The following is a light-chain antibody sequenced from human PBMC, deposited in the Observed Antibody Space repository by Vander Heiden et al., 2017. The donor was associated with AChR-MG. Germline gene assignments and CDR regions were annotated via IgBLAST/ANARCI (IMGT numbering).Light chain of an antibody. V-gene: IGLV1-40*01. CDR3: QSYDSSLSAWV. CDR1: SSNIGAGYD. J-gene: IGLJ3*02. CDR2: GNS. Sequence: QSVLTQPPSVSGAPGQRVTIPCTGSSSNIGAGYDVHWYQQLPGPAPKLLIYGNSNRPSGVPDRFSGSKSGTSASLAITGLQAEDEADYYCQSYDSSLSAWVFGGGTKLTVL.